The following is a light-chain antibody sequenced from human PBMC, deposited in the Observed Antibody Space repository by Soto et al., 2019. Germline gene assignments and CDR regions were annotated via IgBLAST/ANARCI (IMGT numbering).Light chain of an antibody. J-gene: IGKJ3*01. V-gene: IGKV3-11*01. CDR2: DAS. Sequence: EIVLTQSPATLSLSPGERATLSCRASQGVSRYLAWYQQKPGQAPSLLIYDASNRATGIPARFSGSGYGADFTLTISSLGPEDFAVYYYQQCSNWLFGPGTKVDVK. CDR1: QGVSRY. CDR3: QQCSNWL.